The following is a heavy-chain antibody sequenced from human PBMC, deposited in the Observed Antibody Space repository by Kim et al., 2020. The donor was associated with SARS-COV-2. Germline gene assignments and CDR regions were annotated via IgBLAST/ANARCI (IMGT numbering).Heavy chain of an antibody. CDR1: RFTFSDYY. J-gene: IGHJ6*02. D-gene: IGHD5-18*01. V-gene: IGHV3-11*01. Sequence: GGSLRLSCAASRFTFSDYYMSWIRQAPGKGLEWVSYISSRGTTIFYADSVKVRFTISRDNAQNSLYLQMNSLRAEDTAVYYCARTLIQYFYYYGMDVWG. CDR2: ISSRGTTI. CDR3: ARTLIQYFYYYGMDV.